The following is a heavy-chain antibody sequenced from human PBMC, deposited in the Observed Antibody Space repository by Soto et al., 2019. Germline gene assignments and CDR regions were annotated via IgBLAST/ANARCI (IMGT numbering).Heavy chain of an antibody. CDR1: GFTFSNAW. Sequence: EVQLVESGGDLVKPGGSLRLSCAVSGFTFSNAWMNWVRRAPGKGLEWVGRIKSRDDGGTTDYAAPVKGRFSISGDDSENTVFLQMTNLKTEDTAVYYCNTYITMSGVLLMPWGQGTLVTVSS. J-gene: IGHJ5*02. CDR3: NTYITMSGVLLMP. CDR2: IKSRDDGGTT. V-gene: IGHV3-15*07. D-gene: IGHD3-3*01.